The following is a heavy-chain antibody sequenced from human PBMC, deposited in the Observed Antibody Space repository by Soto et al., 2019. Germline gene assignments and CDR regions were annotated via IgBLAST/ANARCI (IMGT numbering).Heavy chain of an antibody. Sequence: ASVKVSCKASGYTFTSYAMHWVRQAPGQRLEWMGWINAGNGNTKYSQKFQGRVTITRHTSASTAYMELSSLRSEDTAVYYCARAGGIVVVPAAIDYYYMDVWGKGTTVTVSS. CDR3: ARAGGIVVVPAAIDYYYMDV. J-gene: IGHJ6*03. D-gene: IGHD2-2*01. CDR1: GYTFTSYA. V-gene: IGHV1-3*01. CDR2: INAGNGNT.